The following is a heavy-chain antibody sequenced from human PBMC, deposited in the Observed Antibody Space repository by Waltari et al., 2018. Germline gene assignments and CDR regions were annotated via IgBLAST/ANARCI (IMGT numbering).Heavy chain of an antibody. CDR2: GHRSGRT. D-gene: IGHD2-15*01. J-gene: IGHJ4*02. CDR1: GDSMSSNNF. Sequence: QLQLQQSGPGLVKPSESLSLTCAVSGDSMSSNNFWSWVRQSPGKGLEWIGQGHRSGRTNYNPSLASRVTISIDTSNNQFSLRMPSPTAADTAMYYCARDRGRGLYLDSWGQGTLVSVSP. CDR3: ARDRGRGLYLDS. V-gene: IGHV4-4*02.